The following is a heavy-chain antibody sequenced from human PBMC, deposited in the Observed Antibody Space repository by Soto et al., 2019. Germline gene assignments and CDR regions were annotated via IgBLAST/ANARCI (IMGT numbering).Heavy chain of an antibody. CDR1: GFTFTSSA. J-gene: IGHJ6*03. CDR2: IVVGSGNT. V-gene: IGHV1-58*02. Sequence: SVKVSCKASGFTFTSSAMQWVRQARGQRLEWIGWIVVGSGNTNYAQKFQERVTITRDTSTSTAYMELRSLRSEDTAVYYCARDMSGPTLNYYMDVWGKGTTVTVSS. CDR3: ARDMSGPTLNYYMDV. D-gene: IGHD1-26*01.